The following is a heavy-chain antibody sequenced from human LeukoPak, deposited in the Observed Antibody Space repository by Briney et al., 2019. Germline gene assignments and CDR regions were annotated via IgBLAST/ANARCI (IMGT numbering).Heavy chain of an antibody. CDR2: IYYSGST. Sequence: SETLSLTCTVSGGSITSSIYYWGWIRQPPGKGLEWIGSIYYSGSTYYNPSLNSRVTMSVDKSENQFSLKLNSVTAADTAVYYCARDRGGYTYSHDYWGQGTLVAVSS. V-gene: IGHV4-39*07. CDR3: ARDRGGYTYSHDY. J-gene: IGHJ4*02. CDR1: GGSITSSIYY. D-gene: IGHD5-18*01.